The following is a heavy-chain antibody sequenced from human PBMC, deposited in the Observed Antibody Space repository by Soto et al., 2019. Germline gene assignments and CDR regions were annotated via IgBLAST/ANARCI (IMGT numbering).Heavy chain of an antibody. V-gene: IGHV1-46*04. CDR3: ARAAAAGNGRRMDV. CDR2: INPSGGST. D-gene: IGHD6-13*01. CDR1: GYTFTSYY. Sequence: QVQLVQSGAEVKKPGASVKVACKASGYTFTSYYMHWVRQAPGQGLEWMGIINPSGGSTSYAQKLQGRGTRTRDTSTSTVYMGLGSLRSEDTGVYYCARAAAAGNGRRMDVWGQGTTVTVSS. J-gene: IGHJ6*02.